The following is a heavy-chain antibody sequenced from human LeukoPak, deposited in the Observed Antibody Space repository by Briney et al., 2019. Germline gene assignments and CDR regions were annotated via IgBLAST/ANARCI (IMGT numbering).Heavy chain of an antibody. Sequence: KPSETLSLTCAVYGGSFSGYYWSWIRQPPGKGLEWIGEINHSGSTNCNPSLKSRVTISVDTSKNQFSLKLSSVTAADTAVYYCARGLVSSSGWFDPWGQGTLVTVSS. CDR2: INHSGST. CDR3: ARGLVSSSGWFDP. D-gene: IGHD6-13*01. V-gene: IGHV4-34*01. CDR1: GGSFSGYY. J-gene: IGHJ5*02.